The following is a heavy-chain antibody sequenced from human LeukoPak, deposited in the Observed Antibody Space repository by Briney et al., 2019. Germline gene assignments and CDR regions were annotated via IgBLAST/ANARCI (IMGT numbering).Heavy chain of an antibody. V-gene: IGHV1-46*01. CDR2: INPSGGST. CDR3: AREFGSDAFDI. Sequence: ASVKVSCTASGYTFTSYYMHWVRQAPGQGLEWMGIINPSGGSTSYAQKFQGRVTMTRDTSTSTVYMELSSLRSEDTAVYYCAREFGSDAFDIWGQGTMVTVSS. J-gene: IGHJ3*02. D-gene: IGHD3-16*01. CDR1: GYTFTSYY.